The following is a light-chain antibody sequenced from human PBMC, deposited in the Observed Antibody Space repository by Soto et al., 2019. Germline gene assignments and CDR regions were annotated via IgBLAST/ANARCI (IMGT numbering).Light chain of an antibody. CDR1: QSVSIK. CDR3: QQRSNWPSLT. Sequence: EVVMTQSPATLSVSPGERATLSCRASQSVSIKLAWYQQRPGQAPRLLIYDVSNGATGIPARFRGSGSETDFTLTISSLEPEDSAVYYCQQRSNWPSLTFGGGTKVDIK. V-gene: IGKV3-11*01. CDR2: DVS. J-gene: IGKJ4*01.